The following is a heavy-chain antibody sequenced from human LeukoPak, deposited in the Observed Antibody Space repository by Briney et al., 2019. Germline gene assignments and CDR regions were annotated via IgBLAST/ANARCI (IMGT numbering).Heavy chain of an antibody. Sequence: SEALSLTCAVYGGSFSGYYWSWIRQPPGEGRECMGEINHSGSTNYNPSLKGPVTISVDTSKNTFSLKLSSVTAADTAVYYCASMAVTPAFDIWGQGTTVTVSS. D-gene: IGHD4-23*01. CDR1: GGSFSGYY. J-gene: IGHJ3*02. CDR3: ASMAVTPAFDI. CDR2: INHSGST. V-gene: IGHV4-34*01.